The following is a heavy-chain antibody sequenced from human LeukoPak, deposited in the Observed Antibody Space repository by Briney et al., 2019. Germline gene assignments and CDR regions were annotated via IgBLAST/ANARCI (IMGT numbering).Heavy chain of an antibody. CDR3: TRHGGLGFYDL. V-gene: IGHV3-49*04. CDR1: GFIFGDFA. Sequence: GGSLRLSCTVSGFIFGDFAFSWARQAPGKGLEWVGFIRSNTYGGTTEYAASVKGRFTISRDDSKRIAYLQMDSLKTEDTAVYYCTRHGGLGFYDLCGQGTLVTVSS. J-gene: IGHJ5*02. D-gene: IGHD2/OR15-2a*01. CDR2: IRSNTYGGTT.